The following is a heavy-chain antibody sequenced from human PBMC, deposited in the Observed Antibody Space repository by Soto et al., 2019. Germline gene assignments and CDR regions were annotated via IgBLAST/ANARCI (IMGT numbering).Heavy chain of an antibody. J-gene: IGHJ4*02. V-gene: IGHV4-4*02. CDR1: GVSISSSNW. CDR2: IYYSGST. Sequence: PSETLSLTCAVSGVSISSSNWWSWVRQPPGKGLEWIGEIYYSGSTYYNPSLKSRVTISVDTSKNQFSLKLSSVTAADTAVYYCARHPGYGLYYFDYWGQGTLVTVSS. D-gene: IGHD5-18*01. CDR3: ARHPGYGLYYFDY.